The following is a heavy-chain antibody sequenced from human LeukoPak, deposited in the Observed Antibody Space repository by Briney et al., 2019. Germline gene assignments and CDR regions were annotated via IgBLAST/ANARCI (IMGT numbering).Heavy chain of an antibody. Sequence: PSETLSLTCTVSGGSISSNYWSWIRLPPGKGLEWIGRIYTYGSTNYNPSLKSRVTISLDTSKNQFSLKLNSVTAADTAVYYCAKSNGYGLVDIWGQGTMVTVSS. D-gene: IGHD3-10*01. CDR2: IYTYGST. J-gene: IGHJ3*02. V-gene: IGHV4-4*07. CDR3: AKSNGYGLVDI. CDR1: GGSISSNY.